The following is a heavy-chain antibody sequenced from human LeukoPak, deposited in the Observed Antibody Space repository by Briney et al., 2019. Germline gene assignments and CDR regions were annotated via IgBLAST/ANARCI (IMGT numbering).Heavy chain of an antibody. V-gene: IGHV3-13*01. CDR1: GFTFSSYD. CDR2: IGTAGDT. Sequence: GGSLRLSCAAPGFTFSSYDMHWVRQATGKGLEWVSAIGTAGDTYYPGSVKGRFTISRENAKNSLYLQMNSLRAGDTAVYYCARGGYYYDSSGYLDAFDIWGQGTMVTVSS. D-gene: IGHD3-22*01. CDR3: ARGGYYYDSSGYLDAFDI. J-gene: IGHJ3*02.